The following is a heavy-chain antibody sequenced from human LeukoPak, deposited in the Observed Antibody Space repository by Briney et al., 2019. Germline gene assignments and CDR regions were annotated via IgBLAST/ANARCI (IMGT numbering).Heavy chain of an antibody. CDR3: AKDNSGSSWYYFDY. CDR2: ISSSSSYI. D-gene: IGHD6-13*01. CDR1: GFTFSSYS. Sequence: PGGSLRLSCAASGFTFSSYSMNWVRQAPGKGLEWVSSISSSSSYIYYADSVKGRFTISRDNAKNSLYLQTNSLRAEDTALYYCAKDNSGSSWYYFDYWGQGTLVTVSS. V-gene: IGHV3-21*04. J-gene: IGHJ4*02.